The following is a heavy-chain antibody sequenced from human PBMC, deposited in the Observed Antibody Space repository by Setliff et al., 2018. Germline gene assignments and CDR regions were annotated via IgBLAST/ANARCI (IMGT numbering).Heavy chain of an antibody. CDR1: GFTFSNYW. D-gene: IGHD5-12*01. CDR3: ARGGDGYNNGMDV. CDR2: INSDGSTT. Sequence: GGSLRLSCAASGFTFSNYWIHWVRPVPGRGLVWVSRINSDGSTTNYADSVKGRFTTSRENAKNTLYLQLSNLRAEDTAVYYCARGGDGYNNGMDVWGQGTMVTVSS. V-gene: IGHV3-74*01. J-gene: IGHJ6*02.